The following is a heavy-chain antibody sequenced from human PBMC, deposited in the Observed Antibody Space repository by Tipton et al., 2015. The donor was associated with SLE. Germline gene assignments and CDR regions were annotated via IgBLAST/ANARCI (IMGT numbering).Heavy chain of an antibody. CDR2: INQHGSEK. J-gene: IGHJ2*01. CDR3: ASARSYWYFDL. CDR1: RFTFSNYW. V-gene: IGHV3-7*01. Sequence: GSLRLSCAAPRFTFSNYWMTWVRQAPGKGLEWVANINQHGSEKYFMESVKGRFTISRDNAKNSLYLQMNSLRAEDTAVYYCASARSYWYFDLWGRGTLVTVSS.